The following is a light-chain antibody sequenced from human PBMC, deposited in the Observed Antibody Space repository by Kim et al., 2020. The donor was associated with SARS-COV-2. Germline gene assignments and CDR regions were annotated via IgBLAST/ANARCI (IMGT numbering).Light chain of an antibody. CDR2: DVS. Sequence: QSVTISCNGTSSDVGGYNYVSWYQQHPGKAPKLIIYDVSKRPSGVPDRFSGSKSGNTASLTVSGLQAEDEADYHCCSYAGRYSFYVFGTGTKVTVL. J-gene: IGLJ1*01. CDR3: CSYAGRYSFYV. V-gene: IGLV2-11*03. CDR1: SSDVGGYNY.